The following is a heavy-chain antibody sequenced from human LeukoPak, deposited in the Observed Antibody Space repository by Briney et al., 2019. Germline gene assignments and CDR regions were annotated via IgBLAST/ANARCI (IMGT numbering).Heavy chain of an antibody. V-gene: IGHV5-51*01. D-gene: IGHD2-8*01. Sequence: GESLKISCKASGYTFNKFWIGWVRQMPGKGLEWMGIIYPGDSDTRYSPSFQGQVTISADKSISTAYLQWSSLKASDTAMYYCARLRGRIVQNWFDPWGQGTLVTVSS. CDR2: IYPGDSDT. J-gene: IGHJ5*02. CDR3: ARLRGRIVQNWFDP. CDR1: GYTFNKFW.